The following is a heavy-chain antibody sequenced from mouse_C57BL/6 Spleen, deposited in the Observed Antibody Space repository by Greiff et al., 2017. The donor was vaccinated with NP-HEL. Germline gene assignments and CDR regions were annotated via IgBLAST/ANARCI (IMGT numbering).Heavy chain of an antibody. Sequence: EVQLVESGGGLVQPKGSLKLSCAASGFSFNTYAMNWVRQAPGKGLEWVARIRSKSNNYATYYADSVKDRFTISRDDSESMLYLQMNNLKTEDTAMYYCVSLIYDGYYDYAMDYWGQGTSVTVSS. V-gene: IGHV10-1*01. J-gene: IGHJ4*01. CDR2: IRSKSNNYAT. CDR1: GFSFNTYA. D-gene: IGHD2-3*01. CDR3: VSLIYDGYYDYAMDY.